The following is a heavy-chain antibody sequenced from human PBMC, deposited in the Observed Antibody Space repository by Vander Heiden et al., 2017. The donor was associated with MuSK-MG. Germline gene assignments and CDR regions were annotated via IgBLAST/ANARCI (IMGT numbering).Heavy chain of an antibody. CDR2: IYYSGST. CDR1: GGSISSYY. D-gene: IGHD2-21*02. V-gene: IGHV4-59*01. CDR3: ARRDSSLWYFDL. J-gene: IGHJ2*01. Sequence: QVQLQESGPGLVKPSETLSLTCTVSGGSISSYYWSWLRQPPGKGLEWIGYIYYSGSTNYNPSLKSRVTISVDTSKNQFSLKLSSVTAADTAVYYCARRDSSLWYFDLWGRGTLVTVSS.